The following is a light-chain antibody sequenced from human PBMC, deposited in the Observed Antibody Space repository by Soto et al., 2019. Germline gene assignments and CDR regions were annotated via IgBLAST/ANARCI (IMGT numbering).Light chain of an antibody. V-gene: IGKV1-39*01. CDR1: QNIRTY. CDR3: QQTLSVPRT. Sequence: DIQMTQSPRFLSASVGDRVTITCRASQNIRTYLTWYQQKPGKGPTVLIYAASTLQRGVPSRCSGSTTGTDFTLTITGLQPEDSAPYYGQQTLSVPRTFGLGTKVEIK. CDR2: AAS. J-gene: IGKJ1*01.